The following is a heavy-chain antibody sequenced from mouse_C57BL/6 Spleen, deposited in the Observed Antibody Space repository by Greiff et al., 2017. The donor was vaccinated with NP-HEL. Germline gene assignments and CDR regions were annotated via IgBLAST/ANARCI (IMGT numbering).Heavy chain of an antibody. D-gene: IGHD2-2*01. CDR2: IDPSDSYT. Sequence: QVQLQQPGAELVKPGASVKLSCKASGYTFTSYWMQWVKQRPGQGLEWIGEIDPSDSYTNYNQKFKGKATLTVDTSSSTAYMQLRSLTSEASAVYYCARKGLRRPYDGWGQGTSVTVSS. V-gene: IGHV1-50*01. CDR3: ARKGLRRPYDG. J-gene: IGHJ4*01. CDR1: GYTFTSYW.